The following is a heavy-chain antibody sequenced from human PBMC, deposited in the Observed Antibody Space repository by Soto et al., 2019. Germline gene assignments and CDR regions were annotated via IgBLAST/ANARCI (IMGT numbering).Heavy chain of an antibody. V-gene: IGHV1-69*02. CDR3: ARGYSSSWYNYYGMDV. CDR1: GGTFSSYT. CDR2: IIPILGIA. D-gene: IGHD6-13*01. Sequence: QVQLVQSGAEVKKPGSSVKVSCKASGGTFSSYTISWVRQAPGQGLEWMGRIIPILGIANYAQKFQGRVTITXXKXTXIAYMELSSLRSEDTAVYYCARGYSSSWYNYYGMDVWGQGTTVTVSS. J-gene: IGHJ6*02.